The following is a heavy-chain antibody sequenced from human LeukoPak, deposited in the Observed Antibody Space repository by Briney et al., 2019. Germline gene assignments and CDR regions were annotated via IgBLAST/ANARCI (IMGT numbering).Heavy chain of an antibody. Sequence: PGGSLRLSCVASGFTFGGYSMSWVRQASGKGLEWVSAINGNGQSTNYADSVRGRFTISRDNSKNTLFLQMTSLRAEDTAVYYCARKYYYDSPGHYLDVLDIWGQGTMVTVSS. CDR3: ARKYYYDSPGHYLDVLDI. CDR1: GFTFGGYS. CDR2: INGNGQST. V-gene: IGHV3-23*01. J-gene: IGHJ3*02. D-gene: IGHD3-22*01.